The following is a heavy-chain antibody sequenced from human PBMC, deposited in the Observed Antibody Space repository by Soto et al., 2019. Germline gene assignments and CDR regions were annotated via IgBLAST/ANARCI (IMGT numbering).Heavy chain of an antibody. D-gene: IGHD5-12*01. J-gene: IGHJ6*02. Sequence: GGSLRLSCAASGFTVSSNYMSWVRQAPGKGLEWVSVIYSGGSTYYADSVKGRFTISRDNSKNTLYLQMNSLRAEDTAVYYCARDKSMATNYYYYYGMDVWGQGTTVTVYS. CDR3: ARDKSMATNYYYYYGMDV. V-gene: IGHV3-53*01. CDR2: IYSGGST. CDR1: GFTVSSNY.